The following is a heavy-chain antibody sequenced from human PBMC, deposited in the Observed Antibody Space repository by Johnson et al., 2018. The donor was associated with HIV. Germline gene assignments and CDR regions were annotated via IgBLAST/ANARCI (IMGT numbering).Heavy chain of an antibody. Sequence: QVQLVESGGGLVQPGGSLRLSCAASGFTVSSNYMSWVRQAPGKGLEWVAFIRYDGSNKYYADSVKGRFAISRDNARNSLYLQMYSLRAEDTALYYCAKIRGEMATTDAFDIWGQGTMVTVSS. V-gene: IGHV3-30*02. CDR3: AKIRGEMATTDAFDI. CDR2: IRYDGSNK. CDR1: GFTVSSNY. J-gene: IGHJ3*02. D-gene: IGHD5-24*01.